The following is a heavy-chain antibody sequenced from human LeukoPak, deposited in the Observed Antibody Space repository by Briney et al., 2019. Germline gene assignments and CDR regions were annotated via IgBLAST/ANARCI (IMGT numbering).Heavy chain of an antibody. D-gene: IGHD4-23*01. CDR2: IYTSGST. J-gene: IGHJ6*03. V-gene: IGHV4-61*02. CDR3: ARVRVRRWSPRYMDV. CDR1: GGSISSGSYY. Sequence: SETLSLTCTVSGGSISSGSYYWSWIRQPAGKGLEWIGRIYTSGSTNYNPSLKSRVTISVDTSKNQFSLKPSSVTAADTAVYYCARVRVRRWSPRYMDVWGKGTTVTVSS.